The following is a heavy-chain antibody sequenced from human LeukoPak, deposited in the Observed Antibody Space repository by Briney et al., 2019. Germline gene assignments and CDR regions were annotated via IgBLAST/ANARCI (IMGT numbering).Heavy chain of an antibody. Sequence: ASVKVSCKASGYTFTGYYIHWVRQAPGQGLEWMGWINPHSGGTNYAQKFQGRVTMTRDTSISTAYMELSRLRSDDTAVYYCARDRNYYDSSGYPDYWGQGTLVTVSS. CDR1: GYTFTGYY. D-gene: IGHD3-22*01. CDR2: INPHSGGT. V-gene: IGHV1-2*02. J-gene: IGHJ4*02. CDR3: ARDRNYYDSSGYPDY.